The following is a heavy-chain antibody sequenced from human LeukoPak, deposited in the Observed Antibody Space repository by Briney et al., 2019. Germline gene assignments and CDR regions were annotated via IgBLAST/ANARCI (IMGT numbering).Heavy chain of an antibody. CDR1: GFTFRSYW. CDR2: IKQDGSEK. D-gene: IGHD3-22*01. CDR3: AREHPYYYDSSGTALMAEIKYYFDY. Sequence: GGALRLSCAASGFTFRSYWMSWVRQAPGKGLEWVANIKQDGSEKYYVDSVKGRFTISRDNAKNSLYLQMNSLRAEDTGVYYCAREHPYYYDSSGTALMAEIKYYFDYWGQGTLVTVSS. J-gene: IGHJ4*02. V-gene: IGHV3-7*01.